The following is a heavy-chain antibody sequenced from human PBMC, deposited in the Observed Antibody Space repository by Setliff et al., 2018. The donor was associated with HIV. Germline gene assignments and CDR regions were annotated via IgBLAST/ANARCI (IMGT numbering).Heavy chain of an antibody. CDR2: IRSKVYGGTT. V-gene: IGHV3-49*04. CDR3: ARGYDPVVFGMAY. J-gene: IGHJ4*02. D-gene: IGHD3-16*01. CDR1: GFTFGDYA. Sequence: PGGSLRLSCTTSGFTFGDYAMSWVRQAPGKGLEWVGFIRSKVYGGTTEYAASVKGRFTISRDDSKSIAYLQMNSLRAEDTAVYYCARGYDPVVFGMAYWGQGTLVTVSS.